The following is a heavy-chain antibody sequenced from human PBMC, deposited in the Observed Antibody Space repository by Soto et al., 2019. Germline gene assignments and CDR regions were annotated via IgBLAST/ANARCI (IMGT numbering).Heavy chain of an antibody. V-gene: IGHV4-34*01. CDR2: INHSGST. CDR1: GGSFSGCY. CDR3: ARTYYYGSGSYYNDNYYYYLDV. J-gene: IGHJ6*03. D-gene: IGHD3-10*01. Sequence: SETLSLTCAGYGGSFSGCYWSWIRQPPGKGLEWIGEINHSGSTNYNPSLKSRVTISVDTSKNQFSLKLSSVTAADTAVYYCARTYYYGSGSYYNDNYYYYLDVWGKGTTVPVS.